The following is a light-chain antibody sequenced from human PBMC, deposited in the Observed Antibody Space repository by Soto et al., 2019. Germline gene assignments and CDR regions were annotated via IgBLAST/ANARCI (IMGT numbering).Light chain of an antibody. CDR1: SSDVGAFNY. Sequence: QSALTQPASVSGSPGQSIAISCTGTSSDVGAFNYVSWYQQHPGKAPKFMIFDVSSRPSGVSDRFSGSKSGNTASLTISGLQTEDEAVYYCASYTTSSTYVFGTGTKLTVL. CDR2: DVS. J-gene: IGLJ1*01. CDR3: ASYTTSSTYV. V-gene: IGLV2-14*03.